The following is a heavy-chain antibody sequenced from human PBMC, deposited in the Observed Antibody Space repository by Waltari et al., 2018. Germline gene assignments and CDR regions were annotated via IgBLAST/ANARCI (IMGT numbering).Heavy chain of an antibody. CDR2: IWYDGSNK. D-gene: IGHD6-19*01. CDR3: ARGTQWLQIYYFDY. V-gene: IGHV3-33*01. Sequence: QVQLVESGGGVVQPGRSLRLSCAASGFTFSSYGLHRVRQAPGKGLEWVAVIWYDGSNKYYADSVKGRFTISRDTSKNTLFLQMDSLRDDDTAMYYCARGTQWLQIYYFDYWGQGAQVTVSS. CDR1: GFTFSSYG. J-gene: IGHJ4*02.